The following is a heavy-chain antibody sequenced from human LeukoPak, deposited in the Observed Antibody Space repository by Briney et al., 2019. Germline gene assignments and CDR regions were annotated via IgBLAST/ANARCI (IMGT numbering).Heavy chain of an antibody. D-gene: IGHD6-13*01. CDR3: AREESAAAGFDY. J-gene: IGHJ4*02. Sequence: HGEPRRRSCKGSGYIFTSYWVDWVRQMPGKGLEWMGIIYPRDSDTIHSQSPQGQVTISTDKSISTAYLQWSSLKASDTAMYYCAREESAAAGFDYWGEGTLVPVSS. V-gene: IGHV5-51*01. CDR2: IYPRDSDT. CDR1: GYIFTSYW.